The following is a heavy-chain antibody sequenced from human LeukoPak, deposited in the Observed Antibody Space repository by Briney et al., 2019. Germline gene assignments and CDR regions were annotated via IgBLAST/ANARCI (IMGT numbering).Heavy chain of an antibody. CDR1: GGSFSGYY. D-gene: IGHD6-19*01. Sequence: SETLSLTCAVYGGSFSGYYWSWIRQPPGKGLEWIGEINHSGSTNYNPSLKSRVTISVDTSKNQFSLKLSSVTAADTAVYYCASRPAQQWLVPGLYWGQGTLVTVSS. CDR3: ASRPAQQWLVPGLY. J-gene: IGHJ4*02. CDR2: INHSGST. V-gene: IGHV4-34*01.